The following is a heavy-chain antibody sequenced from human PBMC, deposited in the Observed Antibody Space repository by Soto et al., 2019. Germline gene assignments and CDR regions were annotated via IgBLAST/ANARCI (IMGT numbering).Heavy chain of an antibody. Sequence: KPGETLSLTCTVSGGSISSSSYYWGWIRQPPGEGLEGSGSIYYSGSTYYTPSLKSRVTISVATSKNQFSLKLSSVTAADTAVYYCARHDPAYSSGWFLFSYWGQGNPVPASS. CDR1: GGSISSSSYY. V-gene: IGHV4-39*01. J-gene: IGHJ4*02. CDR3: ARHDPAYSSGWFLFSY. D-gene: IGHD6-19*01. CDR2: IYYSGST.